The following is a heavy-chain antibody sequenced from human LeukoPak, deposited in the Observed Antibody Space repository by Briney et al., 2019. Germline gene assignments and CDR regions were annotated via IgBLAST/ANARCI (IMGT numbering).Heavy chain of an antibody. CDR2: ISSGSSYI. Sequence: GGSLRLSCAASGFTFSSYSMNWVRQAPGKGLEWVSSISSGSSYIYYADSVKGRFTISRDNAKNSLYLQLNSLRAEDTAVYYCARGGIASNLDYWGQGTLVTVSS. D-gene: IGHD6-13*01. CDR3: ARGGIASNLDY. V-gene: IGHV3-21*01. J-gene: IGHJ4*02. CDR1: GFTFSSYS.